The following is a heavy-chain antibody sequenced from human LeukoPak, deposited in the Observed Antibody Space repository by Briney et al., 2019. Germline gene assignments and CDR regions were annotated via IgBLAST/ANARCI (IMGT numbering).Heavy chain of an antibody. CDR2: ISSSSSYI. J-gene: IGHJ4*02. Sequence: PGGSLRLSCAASGFTFSNYSMNWVRQSPGKGLEWVSSISSSSSYIYYADSVKGRFTISRDNAKNSLYLQMNSLRAEDTAVYYCARGSLRVKVDYWGQGTLVTVSS. V-gene: IGHV3-21*01. CDR3: ARGSLRVKVDY. CDR1: GFTFSNYS. D-gene: IGHD5-12*01.